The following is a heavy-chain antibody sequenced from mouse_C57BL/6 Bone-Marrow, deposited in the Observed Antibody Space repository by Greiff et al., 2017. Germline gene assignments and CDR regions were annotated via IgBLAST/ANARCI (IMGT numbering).Heavy chain of an antibody. D-gene: IGHD2-2*01. V-gene: IGHV1-54*01. Sequence: VQLQQSGAELVRPGTSVKVSCKASGYAFTNYLIEWVKQRPGQGLEWIGVINTGSGGTNYNEKFKGKATLTADKSYSTAYMQLSSLTSEDSAVYFCVVIYFDYWGQGTTLTVSS. J-gene: IGHJ2*01. CDR1: GYAFTNYL. CDR2: INTGSGGT. CDR3: VVIYFDY.